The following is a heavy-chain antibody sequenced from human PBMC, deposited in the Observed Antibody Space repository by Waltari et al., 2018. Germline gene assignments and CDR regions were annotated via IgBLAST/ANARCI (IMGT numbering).Heavy chain of an antibody. CDR3: ARGLGDCSGGSCYEYGVNEY. CDR1: GGSFSGYY. V-gene: IGHV4-34*01. J-gene: IGHJ4*02. Sequence: QVQLQQWGAGLLKPSETLSLTCAVYGGSFSGYYWSWIRQPPGKGLEWIGEINHSGSTNDSPTRKSRGTISVDTTKNQFSLKMGSVTAADTAVYYCARGLGDCSGGSCYEYGVNEYWGQGTLVTVSS. D-gene: IGHD2-15*01. CDR2: INHSGST.